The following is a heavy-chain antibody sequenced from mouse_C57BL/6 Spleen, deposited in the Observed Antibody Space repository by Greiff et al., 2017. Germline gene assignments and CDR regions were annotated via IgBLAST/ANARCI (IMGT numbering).Heavy chain of an antibody. Sequence: VQLQQSGPELVKPGDSVKISCKASGYSFTGYFMNWVMQSHGKSLEWIGRINPYNGDTFYNQKFKGKATLTVDKSSSTAHMELRSLTSEDSAVYYCARSDYYGSSPYFDVWGTGTTVTVSS. D-gene: IGHD1-1*01. J-gene: IGHJ1*03. CDR2: INPYNGDT. CDR1: GYSFTGYF. V-gene: IGHV1-20*01. CDR3: ARSDYYGSSPYFDV.